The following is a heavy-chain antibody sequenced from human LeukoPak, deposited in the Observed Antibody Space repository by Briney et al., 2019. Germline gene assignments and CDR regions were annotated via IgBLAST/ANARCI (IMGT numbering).Heavy chain of an antibody. J-gene: IGHJ4*02. CDR3: ARFPADPEPQLLRYSGRYYGPDY. CDR2: IYYSGST. Sequence: SETLSLTCTVSGGSISSSSYYWGWIRQPPGKGLEWIGSIYYSGSTYYNPSLKSRVTISVDTSKNQFSLKLSSVTAADTAVYYCARFPADPEPQLLRYSGRYYGPDYWGQGTLVPVSS. CDR1: GGSISSSSYY. V-gene: IGHV4-39*01. D-gene: IGHD1-26*01.